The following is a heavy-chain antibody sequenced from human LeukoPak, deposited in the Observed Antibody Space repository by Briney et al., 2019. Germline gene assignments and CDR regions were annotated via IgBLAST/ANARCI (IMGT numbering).Heavy chain of an antibody. D-gene: IGHD2-2*01. CDR1: GYTFTRYY. V-gene: IGHV1-46*01. CDR2: INPSGGST. J-gene: IGHJ5*02. Sequence: ASVKVSCKASGYTFTRYYMHCVRQAPGQGLEWMGIINPSGGSTSYAQEFQGRVTMTRDTSTSTVYMELSSLRSEDTAVYYCAKTPLRCSSTSCFWEVGNWFDPWGQGTLVTVSS. CDR3: AKTPLRCSSTSCFWEVGNWFDP.